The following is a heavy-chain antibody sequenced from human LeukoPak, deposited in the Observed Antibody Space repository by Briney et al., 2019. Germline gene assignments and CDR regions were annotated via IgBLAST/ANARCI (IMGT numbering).Heavy chain of an antibody. CDR1: GFTVSSNY. D-gene: IGHD3-3*01. V-gene: IGHV3-53*01. J-gene: IGHJ6*03. Sequence: GGSLRLSCAASGFTVSSNYMSWVRQAPGKGLEWVSFIYSGGSTYYADSVKGRFTISRDNSKNTLYLQMNSLRAEDTAVYYCARTYYDFWSGYLYYYYMDVWGKGTTVTVSS. CDR2: IYSGGST. CDR3: ARTYYDFWSGYLYYYYMDV.